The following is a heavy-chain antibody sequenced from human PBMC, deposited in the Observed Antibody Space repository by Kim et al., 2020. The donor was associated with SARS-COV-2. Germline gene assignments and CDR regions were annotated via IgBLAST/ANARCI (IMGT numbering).Heavy chain of an antibody. D-gene: IGHD2-2*01. CDR3: AKGHCRTTTCLWLDP. CDR1: GFIFSNYS. V-gene: IGHV3-23*01. J-gene: IGHJ5*02. CDR2: SSGSGGAT. Sequence: GGSLRLSCEASGFIFSNYSMSWVRQAPGKGLEWVSVSSGSGGATNYADSVKGRFTISRDTSKNTLSLQMNDLRAEDTAIYYCAKGHCRTTTCLWLDPWGQGSLVTVSA.